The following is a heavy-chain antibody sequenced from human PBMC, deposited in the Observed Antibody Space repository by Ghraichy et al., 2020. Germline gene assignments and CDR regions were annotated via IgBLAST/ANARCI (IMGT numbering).Heavy chain of an antibody. CDR2: IKQDGSEK. D-gene: IGHD3-9*01. J-gene: IGHJ3*01. Sequence: GGSLRLSCAASGFTFRSYWMSWVRQAPGKGLEWVANIKQDGSEKYYVDSVKGRFSISRDNAKNSLSLQMSSLRAEDTALYYCARLSSSITIFGFDVWGQGTMVTVSS. CDR1: GFTFRSYW. V-gene: IGHV3-7*01. CDR3: ARLSSSITIFGFDV.